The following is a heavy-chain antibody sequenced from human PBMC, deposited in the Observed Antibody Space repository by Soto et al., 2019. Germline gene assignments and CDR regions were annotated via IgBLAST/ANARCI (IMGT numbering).Heavy chain of an antibody. CDR2: INHSGST. Sequence: SETLSLTCAVYGGSFSGYYWSWIRQPPGKGLEWIGEINHSGSTNYNPSLKSRVTISVDTSKNQFSLKLSSVTAADTAVYYCARGLLRGFIAAAGRKSNWFDPWGQGTLVTVSS. CDR1: GGSFSGYY. CDR3: ARGLLRGFIAAAGRKSNWFDP. V-gene: IGHV4-34*01. D-gene: IGHD6-13*01. J-gene: IGHJ5*02.